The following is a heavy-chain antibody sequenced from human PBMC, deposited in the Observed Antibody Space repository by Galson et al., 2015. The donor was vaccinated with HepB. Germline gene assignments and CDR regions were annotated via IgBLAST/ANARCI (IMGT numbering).Heavy chain of an antibody. V-gene: IGHV1-8*01. CDR3: ARGLGYGASNWFDP. CDR2: MNANSGTT. Sequence: SVKVSCKASGYTFTSYDINWVRQATGQGLEWMGWMNANSGTTGYAQKFQGKVTMTRSTSINTAYMELSSLTSADTPVYYCARGLGYGASNWFDPWGQGTLVTVSS. D-gene: IGHD4-17*01. J-gene: IGHJ5*02. CDR1: GYTFTSYD.